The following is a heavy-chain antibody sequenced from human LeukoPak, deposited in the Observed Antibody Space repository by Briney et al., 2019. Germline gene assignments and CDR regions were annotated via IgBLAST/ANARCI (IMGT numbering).Heavy chain of an antibody. V-gene: IGHV1-2*06. CDR3: TREGTRTSAFDI. Sequence: ASVKVSCKSSGYTFTDYYIHWVRQAPGQGLEWMGRINPNSGGTDYVQKFQGRVTMTRDTSLTTAYMDLTRPRSNDTAIYYCTREGTRTSAFDIWGQGTMVTVSS. CDR1: GYTFTDYY. CDR2: INPNSGGT. D-gene: IGHD1-1*01. J-gene: IGHJ3*02.